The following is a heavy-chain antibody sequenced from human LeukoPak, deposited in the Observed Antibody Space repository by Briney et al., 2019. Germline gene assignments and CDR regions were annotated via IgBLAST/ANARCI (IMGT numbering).Heavy chain of an antibody. CDR2: ISSSSSTI. D-gene: IGHD6-13*01. Sequence: GGSLRLSCAASGFTFSSYSMNWVRQAPGKGLEWVSYISSSSSTIYYADSVKGRFTISRDNAKNSLYLQMNSLRAEDTAVYYCARSPGIAAAGTRGPLDYWGQGTLVTVSS. J-gene: IGHJ4*02. CDR1: GFTFSSYS. CDR3: ARSPGIAAAGTRGPLDY. V-gene: IGHV3-48*01.